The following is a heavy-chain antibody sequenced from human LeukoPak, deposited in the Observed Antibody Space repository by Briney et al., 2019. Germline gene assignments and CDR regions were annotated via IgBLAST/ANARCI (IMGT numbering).Heavy chain of an antibody. Sequence: GGSLRLSCAASGFTFSTYAMSWVRQAPGKGLEWVSVISGSGSSTYYADSVKGRFTISRDDSKNTAYLQMNSLKTEDTAVYYCTSLLVVAASLEGLDPWGQGTLVTVSS. J-gene: IGHJ5*02. CDR1: GFTFSTYA. V-gene: IGHV3-23*01. CDR2: ISGSGSST. CDR3: TSLLVVAASLEGLDP. D-gene: IGHD2-15*01.